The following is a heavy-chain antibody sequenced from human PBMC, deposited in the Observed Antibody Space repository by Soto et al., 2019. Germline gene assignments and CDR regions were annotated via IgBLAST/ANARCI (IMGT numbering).Heavy chain of an antibody. V-gene: IGHV1-46*03. Sequence: QVQLVQSGADVKKPGASVKVSCKASGYTFTSYYMHWVRQAPGQGLEWMGIINPSGGSTSYAQKFQGRVTMTRDTSTSTVYMELSSLRSEDTAVYYCARDSGDFWSGYRPWNHFDYWGQGTLVTVSS. CDR1: GYTFTSYY. D-gene: IGHD3-3*01. J-gene: IGHJ4*02. CDR3: ARDSGDFWSGYRPWNHFDY. CDR2: INPSGGST.